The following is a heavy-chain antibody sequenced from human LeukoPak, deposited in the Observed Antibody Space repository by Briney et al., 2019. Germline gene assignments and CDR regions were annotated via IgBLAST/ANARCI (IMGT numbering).Heavy chain of an antibody. J-gene: IGHJ3*02. CDR1: GFTFSGYG. V-gene: IGHV3-30*18. Sequence: PWGSLRLSCAASGFTFSGYGMHWVRQAPGKGLEWVAVISYDGSNKYYADSVKGRFTISRDNAKNSLYLQMNSLRAEDTALYYCAKGIKYYYDSSGYSDAFDIWGQGTMVTVSS. CDR3: AKGIKYYYDSSGYSDAFDI. D-gene: IGHD3-22*01. CDR2: ISYDGSNK.